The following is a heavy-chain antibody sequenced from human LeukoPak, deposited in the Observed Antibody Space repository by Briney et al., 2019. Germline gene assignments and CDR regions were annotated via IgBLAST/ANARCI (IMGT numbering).Heavy chain of an antibody. J-gene: IGHJ3*02. CDR1: GGTFSSYA. CDR3: ARDGPRGIVGARGAFDI. D-gene: IGHD1-26*01. CDR2: IIPILGIA. V-gene: IGHV1-69*04. Sequence: EASVKVSCKASGGTFSSYAISWVRQAPGQGLEWMGRIIPILGIANYAQKFQGRVTITADKSTSTAYMELSSLRSEDTAVYYCARDGPRGIVGARGAFDIWGQGTMVTVSP.